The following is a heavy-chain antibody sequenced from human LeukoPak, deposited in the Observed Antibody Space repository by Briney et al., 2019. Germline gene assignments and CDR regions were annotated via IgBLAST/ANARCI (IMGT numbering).Heavy chain of an antibody. J-gene: IGHJ3*02. CDR1: SDSISSGDYY. CDR3: ARGPYSYDSSGAFDI. Sequence: SSETLSLTCTVSSDSISSGDYYWSWIRQPAGKGLEWIGRISSSGSTNYNPSLKSRVTISVDTSKNQFSLKLSSVTAADTAVYFCARGPYSYDSSGAFDIWGQGTMVTVSS. D-gene: IGHD3-22*01. CDR2: ISSSGST. V-gene: IGHV4-61*02.